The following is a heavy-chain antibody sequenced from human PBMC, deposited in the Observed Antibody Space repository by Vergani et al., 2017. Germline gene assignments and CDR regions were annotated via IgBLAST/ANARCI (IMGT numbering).Heavy chain of an antibody. CDR1: GESIRSGSHY. J-gene: IGHJ4*01. CDR2: ISASGAPT. D-gene: IGHD1-20*01. CDR3: ARAYGRYDWFDY. Sequence: QLQLQESGPGLLKPSQTLSLTCTVSGESIRSGSHYWSWIRQPAGKGPEWVSGISASGAPTYYADSVKGRVTISRDNSKNTLYLQMNSLRVEDTAVYYCARAYGRYDWFDYWGQRTLVTVSS. V-gene: IGHV4-61*02.